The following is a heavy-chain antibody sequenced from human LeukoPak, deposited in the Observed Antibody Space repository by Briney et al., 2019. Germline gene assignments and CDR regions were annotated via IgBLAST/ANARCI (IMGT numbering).Heavy chain of an antibody. CDR1: GFTFSSYW. Sequence: GGSLRLSCAASGFTFSSYWISWVRQAPGKGLEWVANIKQDGSEKYYVDCVKGRFTISRDNSKNTLYLQTNSLRAEDTAVYYCAKWRPSPFYYFDYWGQGTLVTVSS. CDR3: AKWRPSPFYYFDY. V-gene: IGHV3-7*01. J-gene: IGHJ4*02. D-gene: IGHD3-3*02. CDR2: IKQDGSEK.